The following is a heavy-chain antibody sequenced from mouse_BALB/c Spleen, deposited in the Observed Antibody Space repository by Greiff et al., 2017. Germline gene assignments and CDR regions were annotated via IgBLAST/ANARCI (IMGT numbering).Heavy chain of an antibody. J-gene: IGHJ4*01. V-gene: IGHV5-4*02. CDR3: ARGIHDYGYYAMDY. D-gene: IGHD1-2*01. CDR1: GFTFSDYY. Sequence: EVQLVESGGGLVKPGGSLTLSCAASGFTFSDYYMYWVRQTPEKRLEWVATISDGGSYTYYPDSVKGRFTISRDNAKNNLYLQMSSLKSEDTAMYYCARGIHDYGYYAMDYWGQGTSVTVSS. CDR2: ISDGGSYT.